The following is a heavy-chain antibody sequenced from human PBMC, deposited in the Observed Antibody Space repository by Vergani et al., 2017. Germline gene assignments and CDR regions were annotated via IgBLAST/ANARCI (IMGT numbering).Heavy chain of an antibody. V-gene: IGHV3-33*01. CDR2: IWYDGSNK. CDR1: GFTFSSYG. Sequence: QVQLVESGGGVVQPGRSLRLSCAASGFTFSSYGMHWVRQAPGKGLEWVAVIWYDGSNKYYADSVKGRFTISRDNSKNTLYLQMNSLRAEDTAVYYCARGRLSTWIDIWGQGTMVTVSS. J-gene: IGHJ3*02. CDR3: ARGRLSTWIDI. D-gene: IGHD2/OR15-2a*01.